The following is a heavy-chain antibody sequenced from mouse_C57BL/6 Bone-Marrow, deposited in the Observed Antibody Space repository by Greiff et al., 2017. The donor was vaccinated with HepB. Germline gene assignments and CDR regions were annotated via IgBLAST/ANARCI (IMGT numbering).Heavy chain of an antibody. V-gene: IGHV5-6*01. CDR1: GFTFSSYG. D-gene: IGHD4-1*01. CDR2: ISSGGSYT. CDR3: ARNDRLGRGDAMDY. J-gene: IGHJ4*01. Sequence: EVMLVESGGDLVKPGGSLKLSCAASGFTFSSYGMSWVRQTPDKRLEWVATISSGGSYTYYPDSVKGRFTISRDNAKNTLYLQMSSLKSEDTAMYYCARNDRLGRGDAMDYWGQGTSVTVSS.